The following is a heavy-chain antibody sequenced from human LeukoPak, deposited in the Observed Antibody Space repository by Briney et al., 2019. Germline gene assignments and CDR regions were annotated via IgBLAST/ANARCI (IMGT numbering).Heavy chain of an antibody. Sequence: SCKVSGYTLTELSMHWVRQAPGKGLEWVAVISYDGSNKYYADSVKGRFTISRDNSKNTLYLQMNSLRAEDTAVYYCAREAAGIDYWGQGTLVTVSS. CDR1: GYTLTELS. D-gene: IGHD6-13*01. CDR2: ISYDGSNK. CDR3: AREAAGIDY. J-gene: IGHJ4*02. V-gene: IGHV3-30-3*01.